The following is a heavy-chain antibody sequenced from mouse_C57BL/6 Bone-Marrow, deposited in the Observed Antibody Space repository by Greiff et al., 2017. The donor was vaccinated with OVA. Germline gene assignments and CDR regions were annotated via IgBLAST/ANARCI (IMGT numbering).Heavy chain of an antibody. CDR2: ISYRGST. J-gene: IGHJ2*01. Sequence: EVQLQQSGPGMVQPSQSLSLTCTVTGYSITSGYDWPSIRHFPGNKLEWMGSISYRGSTNYNPSLKSRFSITHYTSKNHFLLTLNSVTTEDTATYYYARELRFYYFGYWDQGTTLTVSS. V-gene: IGHV3-1*01. CDR1: GYSITSGYD. CDR3: ARELRFYYFGY. D-gene: IGHD1-1*01.